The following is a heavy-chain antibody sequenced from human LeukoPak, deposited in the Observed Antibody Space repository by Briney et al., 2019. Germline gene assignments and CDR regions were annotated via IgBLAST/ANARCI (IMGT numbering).Heavy chain of an antibody. V-gene: IGHV3-30*02. Sequence: GGSLRLSCAASGFTFSTYGMNWVRQAPGKGLEWVAFIRYDESNKSYADSVKGRFTISRDNSKNTLYLQMNSLRAEDTAVYYCARERWLVVDYYGMDVWGQGTTVTVSS. CDR3: ARERWLVVDYYGMDV. D-gene: IGHD6-19*01. CDR2: IRYDESNK. CDR1: GFTFSTYG. J-gene: IGHJ6*02.